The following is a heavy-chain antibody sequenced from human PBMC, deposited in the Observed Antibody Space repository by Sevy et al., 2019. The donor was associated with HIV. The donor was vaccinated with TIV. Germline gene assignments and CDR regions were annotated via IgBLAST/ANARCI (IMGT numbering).Heavy chain of an antibody. J-gene: IGHJ5*02. Sequence: ASVKVSCKASGYTFTNYHMHWVRQARGQGLEWMGIINPSAGSTRYAQKFQGRVTMTRNTSTSTVYMELSSLRSEDTAVYFCTRGDCGGDCSPHWFDPWGQGRLVTVSS. CDR2: INPSAGST. CDR3: TRGDCGGDCSPHWFDP. CDR1: GYTFTNYH. D-gene: IGHD2-21*01. V-gene: IGHV1-46*03.